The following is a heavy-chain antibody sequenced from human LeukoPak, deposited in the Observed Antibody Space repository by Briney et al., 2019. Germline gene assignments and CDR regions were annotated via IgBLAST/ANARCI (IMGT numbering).Heavy chain of an antibody. D-gene: IGHD6-13*01. J-gene: IGHJ6*02. CDR3: ARHFAAAAETYYGMDV. CDR2: IDPSDSYT. V-gene: IGHV5-10-1*01. CDR1: GXSFTSYC. Sequence: GESLKISFKGSGXSFTSYCISWVRQMPGKGLEWMGRIDPSDSYTNYSPSFQGHVTISADKSISTAYLQWSSLKASDTAMYYCARHFAAAAETYYGMDVWGQGTTVTVSS.